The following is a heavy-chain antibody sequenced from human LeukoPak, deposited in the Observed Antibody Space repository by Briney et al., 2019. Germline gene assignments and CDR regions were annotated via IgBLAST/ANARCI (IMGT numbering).Heavy chain of an antibody. V-gene: IGHV4-59*01. CDR3: ARENDRYGRIDY. CDR2: VSYSGSA. CDR1: GGSISPYY. J-gene: IGHJ4*02. Sequence: SETLSLTCSVSGGSISPYYWSWVRQPAGKGLEWIGYVSYSGSADYNPSLKSRVIISIDTSKNQFSLRLSSLTAADTAVYYCARENDRYGRIDYWGQGTQVTVSS. D-gene: IGHD5-18*01.